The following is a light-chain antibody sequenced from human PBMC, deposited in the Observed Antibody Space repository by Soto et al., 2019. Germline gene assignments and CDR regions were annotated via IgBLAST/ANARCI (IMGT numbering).Light chain of an antibody. CDR2: GAS. V-gene: IGKV3-15*01. CDR1: QSVSSN. Sequence: EIVMTQSPATLSVSPGERATLSCRASQSVSSNLAWYHQKPRQAPRLLIYGASTRATGIPARFSGSGSGTDFTLTISRLEPEDFAVYYCQQYGSSGTFGQGTKVDIK. CDR3: QQYGSSGT. J-gene: IGKJ1*01.